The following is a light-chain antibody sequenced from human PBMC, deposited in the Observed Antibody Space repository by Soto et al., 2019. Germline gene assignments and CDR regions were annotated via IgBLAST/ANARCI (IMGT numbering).Light chain of an antibody. CDR2: DES. V-gene: IGKV1-33*01. J-gene: IGKJ2*01. Sequence: DIQMTQSPSSLSASVGDRATITCQASQDISNYLNWYQQKPGKAPKLLIYDESNLETGVPSRFSGSVSGTDFTLTISNLHPEDIATYYCQQYDNLPTVTFGQGTKLEIK. CDR1: QDISNY. CDR3: QQYDNLPTVT.